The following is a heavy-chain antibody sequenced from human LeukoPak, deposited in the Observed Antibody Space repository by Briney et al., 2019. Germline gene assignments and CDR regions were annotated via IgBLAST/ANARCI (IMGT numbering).Heavy chain of an antibody. CDR3: ARSEYHFWSTYPFDY. V-gene: IGHV3-7*01. CDR2: IKQDGSEK. Sequence: GGSLRLSCAASGFTFSSYWMTWVHQAPGKGLEWVANIKQDGSEKYYVDSVKGRFTISRDNAKNSLFLQMNTLRAEDTAVYYCARSEYHFWSTYPFDYWGQGTLVTVSS. J-gene: IGHJ4*02. CDR1: GFTFSSYW. D-gene: IGHD3-3*01.